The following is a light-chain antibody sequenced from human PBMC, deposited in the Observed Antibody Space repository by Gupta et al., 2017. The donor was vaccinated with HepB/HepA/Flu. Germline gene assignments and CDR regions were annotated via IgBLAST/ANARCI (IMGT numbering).Light chain of an antibody. CDR3: QQANSFPLT. J-gene: IGKJ4*02. V-gene: IGKV1-12*01. Sequence: QMTQSPSSVSASVVDRVIITCRASQDISNWLAWYQQKPGTAPNLLIYAASSLQRGVPPRFSGRGSGTDFTLTISSLQPEDFATYYCQQANSFPLTFGGGTKVEIK. CDR2: AAS. CDR1: QDISNW.